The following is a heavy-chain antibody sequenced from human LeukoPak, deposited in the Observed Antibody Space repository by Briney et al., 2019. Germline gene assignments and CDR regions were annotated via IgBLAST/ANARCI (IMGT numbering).Heavy chain of an antibody. Sequence: SETLSLTCAVSGSSISSDYYWGWIRQAPGKGLEWIGTIYHSGSTYYNPSLKSRVTISVDTPKNQFSLKVSSVTAADTAFYYCARHVGSGVRDWFDPWGQGTLVTVSS. J-gene: IGHJ5*02. CDR2: IYHSGST. CDR3: ARHVGSGVRDWFDP. CDR1: GSSISSDYY. D-gene: IGHD3-10*01. V-gene: IGHV4-38-2*01.